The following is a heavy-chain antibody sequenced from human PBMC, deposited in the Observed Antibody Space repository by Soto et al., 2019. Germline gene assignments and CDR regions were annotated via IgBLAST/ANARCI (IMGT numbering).Heavy chain of an antibody. CDR2: INSDGSST. V-gene: IGHV3-74*01. CDR1: GFTFSSYW. Sequence: PGGSLRLSCAASGFTFSSYWMHWVRQAPGKGLVWVSRINSDGSSTSYADSVKGRFTISRDNAKNTLYLQMNSLRAEDTAVYYCERAAFGFSSRWEVDGGYYYYYGMDDWGQGTTVTV. J-gene: IGHJ6*01. D-gene: IGHD6-13*01. CDR3: ERAAFGFSSRWEVDGGYYYYYGMDD.